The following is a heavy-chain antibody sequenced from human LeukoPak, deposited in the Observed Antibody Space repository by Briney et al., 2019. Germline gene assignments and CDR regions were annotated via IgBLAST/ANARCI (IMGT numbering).Heavy chain of an antibody. CDR1: GGSISGSY. D-gene: IGHD3-22*01. J-gene: IGHJ4*02. CDR3: ARVREITMIVRYFDY. Sequence: SETLSLTCTVSGGSISGSYWSWIRQPPGKGLEWIGYIYYSGSTNYNPSLKSRVTISVDTSKNQFSLKLSSVTAADTAVYYCARVREITMIVRYFDYWGQGTLVTVSS. CDR2: IYYSGST. V-gene: IGHV4-59*01.